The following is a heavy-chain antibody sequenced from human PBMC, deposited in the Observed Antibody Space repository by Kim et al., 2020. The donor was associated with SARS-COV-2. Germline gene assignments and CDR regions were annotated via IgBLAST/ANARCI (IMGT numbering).Heavy chain of an antibody. CDR3: ARVDCSSTSCYTAY. J-gene: IGHJ4*02. V-gene: IGHV3-48*03. D-gene: IGHD2-2*02. CDR2: ISSSGSTI. Sequence: GGSLRLSCAASGFTFSSYEMNWVRQAPGKGLEWVSYISSSGSTIYYADSVKGRFTISRDNAKNSLYLQMNSLRAEDTAVYYCARVDCSSTSCYTAYWGQGTLVTVSS. CDR1: GFTFSSYE.